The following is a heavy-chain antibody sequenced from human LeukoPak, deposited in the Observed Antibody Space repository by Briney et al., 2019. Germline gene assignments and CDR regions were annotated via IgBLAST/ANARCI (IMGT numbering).Heavy chain of an antibody. Sequence: GESLKISCKASGYSFTTYWIGWVRQMPGKGLEWMGIIYPDDSDATYSPSFQGQVTISADKSISTAYLQWSSLKASDTAMYYCARRSDGSRWPNWGQGTLIIVSS. CDR1: GYSFTTYW. CDR2: IYPDDSDA. J-gene: IGHJ4*02. D-gene: IGHD5-24*01. V-gene: IGHV5-51*01. CDR3: ARRSDGSRWPN.